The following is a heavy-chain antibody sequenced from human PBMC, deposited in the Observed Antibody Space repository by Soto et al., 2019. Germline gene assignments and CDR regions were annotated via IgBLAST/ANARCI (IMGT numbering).Heavy chain of an antibody. D-gene: IGHD3-22*01. V-gene: IGHV4-30-4*01. CDR1: GGSISSGDYY. J-gene: IGHJ3*02. CDR2: IYYSGST. Sequence: PSETRSFTCTVSGGSISSGDYYWSWIRQPPGKCLEWIGYIYYSGSTYYNPSLKSRVTISVDTSKNQFSLKLSSVTAADTAVYYCATINPYYYDSSGSRNAAFDIWGQGTMVTVS. CDR3: ATINPYYYDSSGSRNAAFDI.